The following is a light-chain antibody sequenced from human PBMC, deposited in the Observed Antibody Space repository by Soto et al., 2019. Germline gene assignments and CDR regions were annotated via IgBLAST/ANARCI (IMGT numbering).Light chain of an antibody. CDR1: SSDVGGYNY. Sequence: QSALTQPASVAGSPGQSITISCTGTSSDVGGYNYVSWDQQHPGKAPKLMIYEVSNRPSGVANRFSGAKSGNTASLTISGLQAEDDADYYCSSYTSSSNRVFGGGTKLTVL. J-gene: IGLJ3*02. CDR2: EVS. V-gene: IGLV2-14*01. CDR3: SSYTSSSNRV.